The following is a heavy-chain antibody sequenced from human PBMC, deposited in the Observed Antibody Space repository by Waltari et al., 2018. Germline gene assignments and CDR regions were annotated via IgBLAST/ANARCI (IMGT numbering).Heavy chain of an antibody. CDR2: INQSGST. V-gene: IGHV4-34*01. CDR3: ARAVVVAATLYYYYYGMDV. CDR1: GGSFSGYY. D-gene: IGHD2-15*01. Sequence: QVQLQQWGAGLLKPSETLSLTCAVYGGSFSGYYWSWIRQPPGKGLEWIGEINQSGSTNYNPALKSRVTISGDPSKNQFSLKLSSVTAADTAVYYCARAVVVAATLYYYYYGMDVWGQGTTVTVSS. J-gene: IGHJ6*02.